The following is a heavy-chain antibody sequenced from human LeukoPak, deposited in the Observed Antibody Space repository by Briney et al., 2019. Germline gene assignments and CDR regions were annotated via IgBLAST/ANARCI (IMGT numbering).Heavy chain of an antibody. J-gene: IGHJ4*02. Sequence: PGGPLSLSCAVSGFPLSTYWMLWLRHATGKGLVWVSQINTDGYRTTYADSVKGRFTDSRDNAKNTLYRQMNSQRAEDTDVYYCARERASGYWGQGALVTVSS. CDR3: ARERASGY. CDR1: GFPLSTYW. V-gene: IGHV3-74*01. CDR2: INTDGYRT.